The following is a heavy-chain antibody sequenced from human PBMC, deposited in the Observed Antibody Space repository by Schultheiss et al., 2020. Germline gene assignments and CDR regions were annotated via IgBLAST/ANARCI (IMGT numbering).Heavy chain of an antibody. D-gene: IGHD2-15*01. CDR3: ARENRIVVVVAATYNWFDP. J-gene: IGHJ5*02. V-gene: IGHV3-11*04. CDR1: GFTFSDYY. CDR2: ISSSGSTI. Sequence: GGSLRLSCAASGFTFSDYYMSWIRQAPGKGLEWVSYISSSGSTIYYADSVKGRFTISRDNAKNSLYLQMNSLRAEDTAVYYCARENRIVVVVAATYNWFDPWGKGTLVTVSS.